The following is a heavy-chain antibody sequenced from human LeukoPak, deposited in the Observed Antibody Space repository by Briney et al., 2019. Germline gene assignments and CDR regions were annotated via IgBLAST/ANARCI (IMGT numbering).Heavy chain of an antibody. D-gene: IGHD6-19*01. J-gene: IGHJ2*01. CDR1: GYTFTSYD. CDR2: MNPNSGNT. V-gene: IGHV1-8*01. Sequence: ASVRVSCKASGYTFTSYDINWVRQATGQGLEWMGWMNPNSGNTGYARKFQGRVTMTRNTSISTAYMELSSLRSEDTAVYYCASIDRGTVAHLDWYFDLWGRGTLVTVSS. CDR3: ASIDRGTVAHLDWYFDL.